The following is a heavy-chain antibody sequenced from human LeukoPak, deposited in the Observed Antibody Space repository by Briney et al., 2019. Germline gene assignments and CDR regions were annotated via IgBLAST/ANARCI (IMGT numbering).Heavy chain of an antibody. D-gene: IGHD3-10*01. CDR1: GYTFTSYA. CDR3: ARDGYYYGSGSYYGWYYYYYMDV. J-gene: IGHJ6*03. CDR2: INPNSGGT. V-gene: IGHV1-2*02. Sequence: ASVKVSCKASGYTFTSYAMNWVRQAPGQGLEWMGWINPNSGGTNYQGRVTMTRDTSISTAYMELSRLRSDDTAVYYCARDGYYYGSGSYYGWYYYYYMDVWGKGTTVTISS.